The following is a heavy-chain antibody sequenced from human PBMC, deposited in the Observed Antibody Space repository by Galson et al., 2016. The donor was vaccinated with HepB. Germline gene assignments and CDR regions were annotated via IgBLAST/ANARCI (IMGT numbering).Heavy chain of an antibody. CDR1: GDSNSSGTHY. J-gene: IGHJ4*02. V-gene: IGHV4-39*01. Sequence: SETLSLTCSVSGDSNSSGTHYWGWIRQTPGRGLEWIASIISTGTTHYNPSLEGRLTILVDTSKNQFSLKVTSVTAADTAVYFCARHQVVYAVRAPFDYWGQGVLVSVSS. CDR2: IISTGTT. D-gene: IGHD2-8*02. CDR3: ARHQVVYAVRAPFDY.